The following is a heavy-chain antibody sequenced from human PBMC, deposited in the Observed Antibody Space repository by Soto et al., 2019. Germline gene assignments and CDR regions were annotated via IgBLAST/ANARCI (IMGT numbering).Heavy chain of an antibody. Sequence: GALVKVSCKASGGTFSSYAISWVRQAPGQGLEWMGGIIPIFGTANYAQKFQGRVTITADESTSTAYMELSSLRSEDTAVYYCARYCTDGVCSKYYYYGMDVWGQGTTVTVSS. CDR2: IIPIFGTA. J-gene: IGHJ6*02. CDR3: ARYCTDGVCSKYYYYGMDV. V-gene: IGHV1-69*13. CDR1: GGTFSSYA. D-gene: IGHD2-8*01.